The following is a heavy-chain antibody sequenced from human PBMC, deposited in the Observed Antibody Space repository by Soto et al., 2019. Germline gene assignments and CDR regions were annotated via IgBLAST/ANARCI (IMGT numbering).Heavy chain of an antibody. Sequence: SETLSLTCTVSGGSISSSSYYWGWIRQPPGKGLEWIGSIYYSGSTYYNPSLKSRVTISVDTSKNQFSLKLSSVTAADTAVYYCARGLLEYYYDSSGYLDYWGQGTLVTVSS. CDR1: GGSISSSSYY. J-gene: IGHJ4*02. CDR2: IYYSGST. D-gene: IGHD3-22*01. CDR3: ARGLLEYYYDSSGYLDY. V-gene: IGHV4-39*07.